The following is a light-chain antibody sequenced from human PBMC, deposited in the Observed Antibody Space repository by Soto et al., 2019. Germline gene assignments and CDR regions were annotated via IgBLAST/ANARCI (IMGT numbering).Light chain of an antibody. Sequence: DIQMTQSPSTLSASVGDRVTITCRASQSIGSWLAWYQQKPGKAPKLLIYDASSLESGVPSRFSGSGSGTEFTLPISSLQPDEFATYYCQQYNSYSGDTFGQGTKLEIK. V-gene: IGKV1-5*01. J-gene: IGKJ2*01. CDR3: QQYNSYSGDT. CDR2: DAS. CDR1: QSIGSW.